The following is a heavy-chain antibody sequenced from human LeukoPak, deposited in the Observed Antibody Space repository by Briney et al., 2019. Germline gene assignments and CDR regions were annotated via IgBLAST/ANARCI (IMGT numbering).Heavy chain of an antibody. CDR2: TSGSGYYT. V-gene: IGHV3-23*01. CDR3: AKMEGQRLYDYCMDV. J-gene: IGHJ6*03. Sequence: GGSLRLSCAASGFAFSNFAMSWVRQAPGKGLEWVSATSGSGYYTYYVESVKGRFTISRDNSKNTLYLHMNSLRADDTAVYYCAKMEGQRLYDYCMDVWGRGTTVTVSS. CDR1: GFAFSNFA. D-gene: IGHD3-3*01.